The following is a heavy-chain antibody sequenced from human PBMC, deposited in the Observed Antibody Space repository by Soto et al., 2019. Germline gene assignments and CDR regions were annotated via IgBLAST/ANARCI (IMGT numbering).Heavy chain of an antibody. CDR2: TSYDGKYK. Sequence: SLRLSWDVSGSTSNMCAMHWVRHAPGKGLEWLAVTSYDGKYKYYADSVKGRLNISRDTSKSTLYLQMNSLRGEDTAVYYCARDRGVTIFGPFSFYGMDIWGQGTTVTVS. D-gene: IGHD3-3*01. CDR3: ARDRGVTIFGPFSFYGMDI. V-gene: IGHV3-30*04. J-gene: IGHJ6*02. CDR1: GSTSNMCA.